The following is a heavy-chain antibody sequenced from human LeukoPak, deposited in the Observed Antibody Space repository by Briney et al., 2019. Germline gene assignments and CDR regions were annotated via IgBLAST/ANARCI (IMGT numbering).Heavy chain of an antibody. Sequence: ASVKVSCNASGYTFTSYYMHWVRQAPGQGLEWMGIINPSGGSTSYAQKFQGRVTMTRDMSTSTVYMELSSLRSEDTAVYYCARLYGIAAAGTSRRQVDYWGQGTLVTVSS. J-gene: IGHJ4*02. D-gene: IGHD6-13*01. CDR3: ARLYGIAAAGTSRRQVDY. CDR2: INPSGGST. V-gene: IGHV1-46*01. CDR1: GYTFTSYY.